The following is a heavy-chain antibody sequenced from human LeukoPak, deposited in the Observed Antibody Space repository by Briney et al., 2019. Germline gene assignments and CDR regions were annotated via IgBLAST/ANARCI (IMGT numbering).Heavy chain of an antibody. CDR1: GYSISSGYY. D-gene: IGHD3-3*01. CDR3: ARELRFLEWLPLYYYYYMDV. CDR2: IYTSGST. Sequence: PSETLSLTCTVSGYSISSGYYWGWIRQPPGKGLEWIGRIYTSGSTNYNPSLKSRVTMSVDTSKNQFSLKLSSVTAADTAVYYCARELRFLEWLPLYYYYYMDVWGKGTTVTVSS. J-gene: IGHJ6*03. V-gene: IGHV4-38-2*02.